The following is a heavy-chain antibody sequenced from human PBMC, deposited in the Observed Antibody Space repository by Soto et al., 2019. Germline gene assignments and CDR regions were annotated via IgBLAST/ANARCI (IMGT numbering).Heavy chain of an antibody. CDR1: GYTFTSYA. CDR3: AKSSGGYYSPCAY. Sequence: QVQLVQSGAEVKKPGASVKVSCKASGYTFTSYAMHWVRQAPGQRLEWMGWINAGNGNTKYSQKFPGRVTITRDTAASTDYMELSSLRSEDTAVYYCAKSSGGYYSPCAYWGQGTLVTVSS. D-gene: IGHD3-10*01. CDR2: INAGNGNT. J-gene: IGHJ4*02. V-gene: IGHV1-3*01.